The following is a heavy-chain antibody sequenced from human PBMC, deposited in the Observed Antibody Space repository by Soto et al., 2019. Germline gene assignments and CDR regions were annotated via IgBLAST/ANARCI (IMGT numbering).Heavy chain of an antibody. Sequence: GGSLRLSCAASGFTFSSYAMSWVRQAPGKGLEWVSAISGSGGSTYYADSVKGRFTISRDNSKNTLYLQMNSLRAEDTAVYYCAKDPHDILTGYYTSDYWGQGTLVTVSS. CDR1: GFTFSSYA. D-gene: IGHD3-9*01. CDR2: ISGSGGST. V-gene: IGHV3-23*01. J-gene: IGHJ4*02. CDR3: AKDPHDILTGYYTSDY.